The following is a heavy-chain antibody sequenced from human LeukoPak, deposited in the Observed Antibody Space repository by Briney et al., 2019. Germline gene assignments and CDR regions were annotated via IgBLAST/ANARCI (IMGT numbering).Heavy chain of an antibody. V-gene: IGHV3-23*01. CDR2: TSGSGGST. D-gene: IGHD6-19*01. J-gene: IGHJ3*02. CDR1: GFTFSSYS. CDR3: AKVRLQWLIHDAFDI. Sequence: GGSLRLSCAASGFTFSSYSMNWVRQAPGKGLEWVSATSGSGGSTYYADSVKGRFTISRDNSKNTLYLQMNSLRAEDTAVYYCAKVRLQWLIHDAFDIWGQGTMVTVSS.